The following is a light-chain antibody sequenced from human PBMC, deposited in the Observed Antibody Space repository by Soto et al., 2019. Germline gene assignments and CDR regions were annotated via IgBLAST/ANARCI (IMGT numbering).Light chain of an antibody. CDR1: SSDVGGYDL. J-gene: IGLJ2*01. CDR3: CSYAGRGTVI. Sequence: QSALTQPASVSGSPGQSITISCTGTSSDVGGYDLVSWYQHHPNKAPKLLIYEGIRRPTGVSDRFSGSKSGNTASLTISGLQAEDGADYHCCSYAGRGTVIFGGGTKVTVL. V-gene: IGLV2-23*01. CDR2: EGI.